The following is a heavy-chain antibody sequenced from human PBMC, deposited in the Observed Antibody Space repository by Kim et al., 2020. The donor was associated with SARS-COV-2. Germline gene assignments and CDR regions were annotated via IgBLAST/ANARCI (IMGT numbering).Heavy chain of an antibody. V-gene: IGHV4-39*01. D-gene: IGHD6-19*01. CDR2: IYYSGST. CDR3: ARQERQWLCLEPNWFDP. Sequence: SETLSLTCTVSGGSIRSSSYYWGWIRQPPGKGLEWIGSIYYSGSTYYNPSLKSRVTISVDTSKNQFSLKLSSVTAADTAVYYCARQERQWLCLEPNWFDPWGQGTLVTVSS. CDR1: GGSIRSSSYY. J-gene: IGHJ5*02.